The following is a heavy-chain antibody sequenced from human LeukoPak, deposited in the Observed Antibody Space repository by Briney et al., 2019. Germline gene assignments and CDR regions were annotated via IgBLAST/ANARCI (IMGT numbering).Heavy chain of an antibody. V-gene: IGHV3-30*01. CDR2: ISYDGTHT. J-gene: IGHJ3*02. CDR3: ARAPIVVVPAAIQGAFDI. CDR1: GFTFIDYP. D-gene: IGHD2-2*01. Sequence: GGSLRLSCVASGFTFIDYPIHWVRQAPGKGLEWVAVISYDGTHTHYADSVKGRFTISRDNSKNTLYLQMNSLRAEDTAVYYCARAPIVVVPAAIQGAFDIWGQGTMVTVSS.